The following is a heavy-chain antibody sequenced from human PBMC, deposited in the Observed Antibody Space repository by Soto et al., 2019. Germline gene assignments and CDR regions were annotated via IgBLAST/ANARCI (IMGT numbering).Heavy chain of an antibody. CDR2: VYSSGST. V-gene: IGHV4-59*01. D-gene: IGHD2-21*01. CDR1: GDSITSYN. CDR3: ARRAVVAVTGSLDNWLDP. Sequence: SETLSLTCTVSGDSITSYNWNWLRQPPGKALEWIGYVYSSGSTNYNPSLKSRVTISVDTSRNQFSLKVNSVTAADTAMYYCARRAVVAVTGSLDNWLDPWGQGILVTVSS. J-gene: IGHJ5*02.